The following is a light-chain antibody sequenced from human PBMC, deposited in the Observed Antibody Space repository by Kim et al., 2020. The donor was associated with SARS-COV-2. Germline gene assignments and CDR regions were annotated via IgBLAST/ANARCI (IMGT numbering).Light chain of an antibody. J-gene: IGKJ1*01. CDR3: QQYKSYWA. Sequence: FASVGDTVTISCRASQSISTWLAWYQQKPGKAPKLLIYMASTFESGVPSRFRGSGSGTEFTLTISSLQPDDFATYYCQQYKSYWAFGQGTKVDIK. V-gene: IGKV1-5*03. CDR2: MAS. CDR1: QSISTW.